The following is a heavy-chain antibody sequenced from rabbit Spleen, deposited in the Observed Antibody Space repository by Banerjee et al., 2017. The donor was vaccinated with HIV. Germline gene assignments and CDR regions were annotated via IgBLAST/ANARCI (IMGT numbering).Heavy chain of an antibody. V-gene: IGHV1S45*01. D-gene: IGHD8-1*01. J-gene: IGHJ6*01. Sequence: QEQLEESGGGLVKPEGSLTLTCTASGFSFSSGYYMCWVRQAPGKGLEWIGCIYTGSGSTAYATWAKGRFTCSKTSSTTVTLQMTSLTVADTATYFCARDSGSSFSSYGMDLWGPGTLVTVS. CDR3: ARDSGSSFSSYGMDL. CDR1: GFSFSSGYY. CDR2: IYTGSGST.